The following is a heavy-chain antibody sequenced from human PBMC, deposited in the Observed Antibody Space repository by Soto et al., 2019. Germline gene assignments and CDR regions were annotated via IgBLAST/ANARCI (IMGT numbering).Heavy chain of an antibody. D-gene: IGHD3-22*01. CDR1: GFTFSSYS. V-gene: IGHV3-48*02. CDR3: AREFSGSYYYDSGGYYYGYYYYYYGMDV. Sequence: GGSLRLSCAASGFTFSSYSMNWVRQAPGKGLEWVSYISSSSSTIYYADSVKGRFTISRDNAKNSLYLQMNSLRDEDTAVYYCAREFSGSYYYDSGGYYYGYYYYYYGMDVWGQGTTVTVSS. CDR2: ISSSSSTI. J-gene: IGHJ6*02.